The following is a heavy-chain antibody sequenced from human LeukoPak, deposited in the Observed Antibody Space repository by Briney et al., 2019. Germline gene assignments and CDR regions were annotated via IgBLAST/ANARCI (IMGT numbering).Heavy chain of an antibody. V-gene: IGHV4-59*01. CDR2: IYYSGSS. Sequence: SETLSLTCTVSGGSIGIYYWSWIRQPPGKGLEWIGYIYYSGSSDYNPSLKSRVTISVDTSKNQFSLKLTSVTAADTAVYYCARGNPFDLWGRGTLVTVSS. J-gene: IGHJ2*01. CDR3: ARGNPFDL. CDR1: GGSIGIYY.